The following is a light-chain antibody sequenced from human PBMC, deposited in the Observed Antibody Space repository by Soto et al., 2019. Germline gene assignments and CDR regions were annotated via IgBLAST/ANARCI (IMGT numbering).Light chain of an antibody. Sequence: QSALTQPASVSGSPGQSITISCTGTSSDIGGYNYVSWYQQHPGKAPKLMIYEVSNRPSGVSNRFSGSKSGNTASLTISGLQAEDEADYYCSLSTSSNTQVFGTGTKVTVL. V-gene: IGLV2-14*01. CDR1: SSDIGGYNY. CDR3: SLSTSSNTQV. J-gene: IGLJ1*01. CDR2: EVS.